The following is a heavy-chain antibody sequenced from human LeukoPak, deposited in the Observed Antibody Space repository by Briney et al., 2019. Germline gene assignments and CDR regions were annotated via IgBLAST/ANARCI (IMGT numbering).Heavy chain of an antibody. Sequence: SETLSLTCSVSGGSISSYYWSWLRQPPGKGLQWIGYIYYSGSTNYNPSLKSRVTISIDTSKNQFSLKLNSVIDADTAVYYCAHSPGHYYGMDVWGQGTTVTVPS. V-gene: IGHV4-59*01. J-gene: IGHJ6*02. CDR2: IYYSGST. CDR1: GGSISSYY. D-gene: IGHD2-21*01. CDR3: AHSPGHYYGMDV.